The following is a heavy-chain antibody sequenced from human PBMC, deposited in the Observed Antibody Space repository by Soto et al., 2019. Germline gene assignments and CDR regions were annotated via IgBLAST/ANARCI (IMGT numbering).Heavy chain of an antibody. V-gene: IGHV3-7*01. Sequence: EVQLVESGGGLVQPGGSLRLSCAASGFTFSTSWMNWVRQAPGKGLEWVAGIKEDGSEKYYVDSVKGRFTIYKDNAEMSLELNMNRLRVEDTVVYYCVRDRGYIAFDSWGLGALITVSS. CDR1: GFTFSTSW. D-gene: IGHD5-18*01. CDR2: IKEDGSEK. CDR3: VRDRGYIAFDS. J-gene: IGHJ4*02.